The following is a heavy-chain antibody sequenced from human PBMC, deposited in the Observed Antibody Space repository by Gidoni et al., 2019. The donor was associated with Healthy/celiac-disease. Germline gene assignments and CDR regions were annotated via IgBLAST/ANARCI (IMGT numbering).Heavy chain of an antibody. D-gene: IGHD6-6*01. Sequence: QVQLVQSGAEVKKPGASVKVSCKASGYTFTGYYMHWVRQAPGQGLEWMGWIKPNSGGTNYAQKFQGWVTMTRDTSISTAYMELSRLRSADTAVYYCASHSSSYYYYGMDVWGQGTTVTVSS. CDR1: GYTFTGYY. CDR2: IKPNSGGT. J-gene: IGHJ6*02. CDR3: ASHSSSYYYYGMDV. V-gene: IGHV1-2*04.